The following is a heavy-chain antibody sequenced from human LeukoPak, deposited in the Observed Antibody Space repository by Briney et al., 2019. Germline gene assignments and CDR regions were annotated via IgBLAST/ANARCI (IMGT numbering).Heavy chain of an antibody. V-gene: IGHV4-39*01. D-gene: IGHD3-16*02. CDR2: IYHSGST. CDR3: ARSPHYDYVWGSYRYQYFDY. Sequence: SETLSLTCTVSGGSISSSSYYWGWIRHPPGKGLEWIGRIYHSGSTYYNPSLKSRVTISVDTSKNQFSLKLSSVTAADTAVYYCARSPHYDYVWGSYRYQYFDYWGQGTLVTVSS. CDR1: GGSISSSSYY. J-gene: IGHJ4*02.